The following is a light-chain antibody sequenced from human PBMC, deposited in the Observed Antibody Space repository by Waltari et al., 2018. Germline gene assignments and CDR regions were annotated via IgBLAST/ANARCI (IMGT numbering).Light chain of an antibody. J-gene: IGKJ2*03. CDR2: VAT. V-gene: IGKV1-17*01. Sequence: DIQMTQSPSSLSASVGDTVTITCRASQGISSYLNWFQQKPGKAPKLLIYVATTLQSGVPSRFSGSGSGTEFTLTISSLQPEDFAAYYCLQHSSYPYSFGQGTKVEIK. CDR1: QGISSY. CDR3: LQHSSYPYS.